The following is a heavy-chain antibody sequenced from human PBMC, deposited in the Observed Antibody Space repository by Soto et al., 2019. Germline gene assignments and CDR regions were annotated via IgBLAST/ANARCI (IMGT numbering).Heavy chain of an antibody. CDR3: ARAPTGYYDILHHYGMDV. J-gene: IGHJ6*02. V-gene: IGHV4-31*01. Sequence: QVQLQESGPGLVKPSQTLSLTCTVSGGSIRSGGYYWSWIRQHPGKVLEWIVYIYYSGSTYDNPSLNSLVTISVDTSKNQFSLKLSSVTAADTAVYYCARAPTGYYDILHHYGMDVWGQGNTVTVSS. CDR1: GGSIRSGGYY. D-gene: IGHD3-9*01. CDR2: IYYSGST.